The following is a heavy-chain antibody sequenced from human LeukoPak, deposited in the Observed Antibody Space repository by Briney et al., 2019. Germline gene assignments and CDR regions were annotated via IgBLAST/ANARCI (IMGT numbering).Heavy chain of an antibody. CDR1: GGSISSGGYY. D-gene: IGHD6-13*01. CDR2: IYYSGST. V-gene: IGHV4-31*03. J-gene: IGHJ4*02. Sequence: SETLSLTCTVSGGSISSGGYYWSWLRQHPGKGLEWIGYIYYSGSTYYNPSLKSRVTISVDTSKNQFSLKLSSVTATDTAVYYCARDWSGAAHFDYWGQGTLVTVSS. CDR3: ARDWSGAAHFDY.